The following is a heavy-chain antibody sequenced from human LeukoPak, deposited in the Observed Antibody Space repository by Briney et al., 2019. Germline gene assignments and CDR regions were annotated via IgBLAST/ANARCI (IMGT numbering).Heavy chain of an antibody. CDR1: GFTFSSYW. V-gene: IGHV3-74*01. J-gene: IGHJ4*02. D-gene: IGHD1-26*01. CDR3: ARESSVGAHKAFDY. CDR2: INSDGGST. Sequence: GGSLRLSCAASGFTFSSYWMHWVRQAPGKGLVWVSRINSDGGSTSYADSVKGRFTISRDNAKNTLYLQMNSLRAEDTAAYYCARESSVGAHKAFDYWGQGTLVTVSS.